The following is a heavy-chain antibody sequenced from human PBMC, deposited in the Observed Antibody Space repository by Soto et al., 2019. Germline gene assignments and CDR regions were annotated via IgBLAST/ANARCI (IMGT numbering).Heavy chain of an antibody. D-gene: IGHD4-17*01. V-gene: IGHV3-30*03. CDR3: ARNRDGDSGWPDNFDY. Sequence: QVQLLESGGGVVQPGRSLRLSCVASGFTFTDSGMHWVRQTPGKGLEWVAFVSHDGSATSYADSVKGRFTISRDISTSTLHLQMNSLKPEDTGVYYCARNRDGDSGWPDNFDYWGQGTLVTVSS. J-gene: IGHJ4*02. CDR1: GFTFTDSG. CDR2: VSHDGSAT.